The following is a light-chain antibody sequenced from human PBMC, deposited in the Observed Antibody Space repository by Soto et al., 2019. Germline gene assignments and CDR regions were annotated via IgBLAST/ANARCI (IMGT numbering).Light chain of an antibody. V-gene: IGKV4-1*01. J-gene: IGKJ1*01. CDR3: QQYYSIPKT. CDR1: QSVLYDSNNKNY. CDR2: WAS. Sequence: DIVMTQSPDSLAFSLGERSTINCKSSQSVLYDSNNKNYLAWYQQKPGQPPKLLIYWASTRESGVPDRFSGTGSGTDFTLTISSLQAEDVAVYYCQQYYSIPKTFGQGTTVDIK.